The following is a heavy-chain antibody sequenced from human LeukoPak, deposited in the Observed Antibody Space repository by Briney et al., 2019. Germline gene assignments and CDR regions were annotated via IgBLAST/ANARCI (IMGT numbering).Heavy chain of an antibody. J-gene: IGHJ5*02. Sequence: SETLSLTCTVSGGSISSYYWSWIRQPPGKGLEWIGYIYYSGSTSYNPSLTSRVTISVDTSKNQFSLKLSSVTAADTAVYYCAATTLANWFDPWGQGTLVTVSS. CDR1: GGSISSYY. D-gene: IGHD4-23*01. V-gene: IGHV4-59*08. CDR3: AATTLANWFDP. CDR2: IYYSGST.